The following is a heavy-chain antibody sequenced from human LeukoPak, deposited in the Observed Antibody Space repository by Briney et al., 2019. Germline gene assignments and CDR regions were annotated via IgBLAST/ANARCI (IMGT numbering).Heavy chain of an antibody. CDR2: ISAYNGNT. J-gene: IGHJ5*02. CDR1: GYTFTSYG. V-gene: IGHV1-18*01. CDR3: ATVGPSSSITSGGTRGPNWFDP. Sequence: ASVKVSCKASGYTFTSYGISWARQAPEQGLEWMGWISAYNGNTNYPQNLQGRVTMTTDTSTSTAYMELRSLRSDDTAVYYCATVGPSSSITSGGTRGPNWFDPWGQGTLVTVSS. D-gene: IGHD6-13*01.